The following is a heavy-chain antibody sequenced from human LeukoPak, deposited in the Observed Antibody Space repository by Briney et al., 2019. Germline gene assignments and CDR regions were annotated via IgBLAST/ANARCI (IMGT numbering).Heavy chain of an antibody. CDR1: GGSFSGYY. J-gene: IGHJ4*02. D-gene: IGHD3-10*01. Sequence: PSETLSLTCAVYGGSFSGYYWSWIRQPPGKGLEWIGEINHSGSTNYNPSLKSRVTISVDTSKNQFSLKLSSVTAADTAVYYCARSVGRELLWFGELLYWGQGTLVTVSS. V-gene: IGHV4-34*01. CDR3: ARSVGRELLWFGELLY. CDR2: INHSGST.